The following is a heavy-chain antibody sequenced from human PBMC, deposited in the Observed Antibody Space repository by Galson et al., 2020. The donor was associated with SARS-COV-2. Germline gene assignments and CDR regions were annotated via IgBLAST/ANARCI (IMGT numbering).Heavy chain of an antibody. CDR3: ARDGQSSSGWAFDY. CDR1: GIHFSSHA. J-gene: IGHJ4*02. Sequence: GESLQISCAASGIHFSSHAMHWVRKAPGKGLEWVAQIFYDGSDKYYADSVKGRFTISRDSSKNTVYLQMNNLRVDDTAVYFCARDGQSSSGWAFDYWGQGTLVTVSS. V-gene: IGHV3-33*01. CDR2: IFYDGSDK. D-gene: IGHD6-19*01.